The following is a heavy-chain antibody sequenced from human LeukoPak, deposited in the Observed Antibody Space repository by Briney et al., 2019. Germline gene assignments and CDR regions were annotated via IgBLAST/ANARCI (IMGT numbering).Heavy chain of an antibody. D-gene: IGHD2-8*02. CDR2: INHGGNT. CDR3: ARDRPTGNFDY. Sequence: SETLSLTCTVSGYSISSGYYWGWIRQPPGKGLEWIGSINHGGNTYYNPSLKSRVTISVDTSKNQFSLNLSSVTAADTAVYYCARDRPTGNFDYWGQGTLVTVSS. V-gene: IGHV4-38-2*02. J-gene: IGHJ4*02. CDR1: GYSISSGYY.